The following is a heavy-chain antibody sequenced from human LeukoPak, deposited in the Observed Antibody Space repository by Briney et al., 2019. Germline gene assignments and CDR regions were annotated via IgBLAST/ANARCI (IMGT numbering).Heavy chain of an antibody. CDR1: GGSISSYY. Sequence: SETLSLTCTVSGGSISSYYWSWIRQPPGKGLEWIEYIYYSGSTNYNPSLKSRVTISVDTSKNQFSLKLSSVTAADTAVYYCARDGNLYAFDIWGQGTMVTVSS. CDR2: IYYSGST. V-gene: IGHV4-59*08. D-gene: IGHD4-23*01. J-gene: IGHJ3*02. CDR3: ARDGNLYAFDI.